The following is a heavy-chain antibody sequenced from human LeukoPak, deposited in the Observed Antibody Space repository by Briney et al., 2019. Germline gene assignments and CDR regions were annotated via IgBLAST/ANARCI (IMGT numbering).Heavy chain of an antibody. J-gene: IGHJ6*02. CDR3: ARQATRSTAAMYYYYYGMDV. D-gene: IGHD2-2*01. Sequence: SETLSLTCTVSGGSISSYYWSWLRQPPGKGLEGIGYIYYSGSTNYNPSLQSRVTISVDTSKNQLSLKLSSVTAADTAVYYCARQATRSTAAMYYYYYGMDVWGQGTTVTVSS. CDR1: GGSISSYY. V-gene: IGHV4-59*08. CDR2: IYYSGST.